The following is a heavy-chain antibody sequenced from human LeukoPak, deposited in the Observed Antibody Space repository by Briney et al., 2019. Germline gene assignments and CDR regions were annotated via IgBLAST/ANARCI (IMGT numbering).Heavy chain of an antibody. CDR3: VGSGYYYYYYGMDV. J-gene: IGHJ6*02. CDR1: GVSISAYY. Sequence: SETLSLTCSVSGVSISAYYWSWIRQPAGKGLEWIGRIYPGESIYASENTNYNPSLKSRVTMSVDTSKNRFSLKLSSVTAADTAVYYCVGSGYYYYYYGMDVWGQGTTVTVSS. D-gene: IGHD3-16*01. CDR2: IYPGESIYASENT. V-gene: IGHV4-4*07.